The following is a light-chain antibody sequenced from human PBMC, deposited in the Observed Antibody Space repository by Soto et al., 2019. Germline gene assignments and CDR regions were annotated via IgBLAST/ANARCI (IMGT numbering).Light chain of an antibody. V-gene: IGKV3-20*01. CDR2: GAS. CDR3: QQYRRSPQT. CDR1: QSVSGSY. J-gene: IGKJ1*01. Sequence: EIWLTQSPGTLSLSPGERATLSCRASQSVSGSYLAWFQQKPGQAPRLLIYGASSRATGIPDRFSGSGSGTAFTLTILRLEPEDFAVYCRQQYRRSPQTFGQGTKVEIK.